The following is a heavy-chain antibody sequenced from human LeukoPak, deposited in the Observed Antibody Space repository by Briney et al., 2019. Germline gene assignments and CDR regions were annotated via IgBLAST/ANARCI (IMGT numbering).Heavy chain of an antibody. CDR2: IYSGGST. CDR1: GFTVSSNY. Sequence: GGSLRLSCVASGFTVSSNYMSWVRQAPGKGLEWVSVIYSGGSTYYADSVKGRFTISRDNSKNTLYLQMNSLRADDTAVYYCARDLHYGDPTGSWGQGTLVTVSS. J-gene: IGHJ5*02. CDR3: ARDLHYGDPTGS. V-gene: IGHV3-53*01. D-gene: IGHD4-17*01.